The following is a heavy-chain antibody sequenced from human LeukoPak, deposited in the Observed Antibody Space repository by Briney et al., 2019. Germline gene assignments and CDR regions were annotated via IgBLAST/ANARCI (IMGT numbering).Heavy chain of an antibody. J-gene: IGHJ4*02. Sequence: GGSLRLSCAASGFTFSSYSMNWVRRAPGKGLEWVSYISSSSSTTYYADSVKGRFTISRDNSKNTLYLQMNSLRAEDTAVYYCARGVVALFDYWGQGTLVTVSS. D-gene: IGHD3-22*01. CDR1: GFTFSSYS. V-gene: IGHV3-48*01. CDR2: ISSSSSTT. CDR3: ARGVVALFDY.